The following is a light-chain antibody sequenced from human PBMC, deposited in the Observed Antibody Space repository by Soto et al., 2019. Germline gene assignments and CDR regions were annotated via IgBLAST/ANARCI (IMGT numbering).Light chain of an antibody. V-gene: IGLV1-40*01. CDR3: QSYDSSLSGYV. J-gene: IGLJ1*01. CDR1: SSNIGANYD. CDR2: GNS. Sequence: QPVLTQPPSVSGAPGQRVTISCTGSSSNIGANYDVHWYQHLPGTAPKLLIYGNSNQPSGVPDRFSGSKSGTSASLAITGLQAEDEADYYCQSYDSSLSGYVVGTGTKLTVL.